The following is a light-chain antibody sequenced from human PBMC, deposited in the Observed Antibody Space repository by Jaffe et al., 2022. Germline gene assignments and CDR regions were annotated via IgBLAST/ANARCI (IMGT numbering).Light chain of an antibody. CDR2: EVS. CDR3: SSYAGSNNLYV. J-gene: IGLJ1*01. V-gene: IGLV2-8*01. Sequence: QSALTQPPSASGSPGQSVTISCTGTSSDVGGYNYVSWYQQYPGKAPKLMIYEVSKRPSGVPARFSGSKSGNTASLTVSGLQAEDEADYYCSSYAGSNNLYVFGTGTKVTVL. CDR1: SSDVGGYNY.